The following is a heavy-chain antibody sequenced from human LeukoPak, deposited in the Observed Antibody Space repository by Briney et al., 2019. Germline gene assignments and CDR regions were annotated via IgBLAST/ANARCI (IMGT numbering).Heavy chain of an antibody. CDR1: GFTFSSYS. Sequence: GGSLRLSCAASGFTFSSYSMNWVRQAPGKGLEWVSSISSSSSYIYYADSVKGRFTISRDNAKNSLYLQTNSLRAKDTAVYYCARGRDGYNYRSVYFDYWGQGTLVTVSS. J-gene: IGHJ4*02. V-gene: IGHV3-21*01. CDR2: ISSSSSYI. CDR3: ARGRDGYNYRSVYFDY. D-gene: IGHD5-24*01.